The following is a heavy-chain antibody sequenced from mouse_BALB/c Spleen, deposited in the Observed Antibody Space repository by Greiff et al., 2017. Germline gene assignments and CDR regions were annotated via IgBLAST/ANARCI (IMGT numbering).Heavy chain of an antibody. Sequence: VKLVESGPSLVQPSQSLSITCTVSGFSLTSYGVHWVRQSPGKGLEWLGVIWRGGSTDYNAAFMSRLSITKDNSKSQVFFKMNSLQADDTAIYYCAKRNYTYWYFDVWGAGTTVTVSS. J-gene: IGHJ1*01. CDR1: GFSLTSYG. V-gene: IGHV2-5-1*01. D-gene: IGHD2-12*01. CDR2: IWRGGST. CDR3: AKRNYTYWYFDV.